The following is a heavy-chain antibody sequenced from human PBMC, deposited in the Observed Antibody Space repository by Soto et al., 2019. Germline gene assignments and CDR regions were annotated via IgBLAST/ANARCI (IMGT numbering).Heavy chain of an antibody. CDR1: VFNFNIYT. V-gene: IGHV3-21*06. CDR2: ISRFSDRT. D-gene: IGHD3-10*01. Sequence: GGSLRISCSASVFNFNIYTMNWVRQAPGKGLEWVSSISRFSDRTYYADSVKGRFAIFRANAENSVYLQVNSLRAEDTAVYYCARVGAYFGEFDYFDYWGQGTTVTVSS. CDR3: ARVGAYFGEFDYFDY. J-gene: IGHJ4*02.